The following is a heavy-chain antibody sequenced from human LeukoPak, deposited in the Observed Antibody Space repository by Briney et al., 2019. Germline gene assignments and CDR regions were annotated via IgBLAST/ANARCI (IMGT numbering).Heavy chain of an antibody. D-gene: IGHD2-21*01. CDR2: ISYDGSNK. CDR3: GRAPGGYSGYFDY. CDR1: GFTFSSYA. J-gene: IGHJ4*02. V-gene: IGHV3-30-3*01. Sequence: GRSLRLSCAASGFTFSSYAMHWVRQAPGKGLEWVAVISYDGSNKYYADSVKGRFTISRDNSKNTLYLQMNSLRAEDTAVYYCGRAPGGYSGYFDYWGQGTLVTVSS.